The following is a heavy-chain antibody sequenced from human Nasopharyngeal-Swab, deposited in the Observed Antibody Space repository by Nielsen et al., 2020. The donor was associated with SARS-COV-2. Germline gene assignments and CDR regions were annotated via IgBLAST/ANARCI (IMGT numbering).Heavy chain of an antibody. D-gene: IGHD7-27*01. CDR2: IYHSGST. CDR1: GGSISSSNW. Sequence: SETLSLTCAVSGGSISSSNWWSWVRQPPGKGLEWIGEIYHSGSTNYNPSLKSRVTISVDTSKNQFSLNLSSVTAADTAVYYCARLDWVGKDYGMDVWGQGTTVTVSS. V-gene: IGHV4-4*02. J-gene: IGHJ6*02. CDR3: ARLDWVGKDYGMDV.